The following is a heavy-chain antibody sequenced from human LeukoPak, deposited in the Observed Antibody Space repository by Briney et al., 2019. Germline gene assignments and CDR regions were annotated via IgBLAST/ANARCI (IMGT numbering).Heavy chain of an antibody. V-gene: IGHV3-33*01. CDR2: IWYDGSNK. J-gene: IGHJ4*02. Sequence: GGSLRLSCAASGFTFSSYGMHWVRQAPGKGLEWVAVIWYDGSNKYYADSVKGRFTISRDNSKNTLYLQMNSLRAEDTAVYYCARSKPRAADYGYVWGSYRYTGPDYWGQGTLVTVSS. CDR1: GFTFSSYG. D-gene: IGHD3-16*02. CDR3: ARSKPRAADYGYVWGSYRYTGPDY.